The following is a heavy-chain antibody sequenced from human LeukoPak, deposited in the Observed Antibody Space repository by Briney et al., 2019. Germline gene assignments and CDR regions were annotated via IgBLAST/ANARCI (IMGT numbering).Heavy chain of an antibody. D-gene: IGHD3-3*01. CDR3: ARVREGRFFDY. J-gene: IGHJ4*02. CDR2: IIPILGTA. CDR1: GGTFSSYA. Sequence: SVKVSCKASGGTFSSYAISWVRQAPGQGLEWMGGIIPILGTANYAQKFQGRVTITADKSTSTAYMELSSLRSEDTAVYYCARVREGRFFDYWGQGTLVTVSS. V-gene: IGHV1-69*10.